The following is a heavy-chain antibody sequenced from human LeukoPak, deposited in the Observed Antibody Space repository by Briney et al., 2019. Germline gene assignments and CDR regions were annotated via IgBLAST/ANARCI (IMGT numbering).Heavy chain of an antibody. CDR2: IDYTGTT. Sequence: PSETLSLTCIVSGGSIGTYYWTWIRQPPGKGQEWIGYIDYTGTTKCNPSLKSRATLSVDMLKNQFSLKLTSVSAADTAVYYCARQNDFMVVPVDWGQGTLVTVSS. CDR1: GGSIGTYY. D-gene: IGHD2-2*01. J-gene: IGHJ4*02. V-gene: IGHV4-59*08. CDR3: ARQNDFMVVPVD.